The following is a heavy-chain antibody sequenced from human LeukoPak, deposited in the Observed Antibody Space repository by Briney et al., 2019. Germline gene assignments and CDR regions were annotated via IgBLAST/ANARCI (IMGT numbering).Heavy chain of an antibody. D-gene: IGHD6-13*01. J-gene: IGHJ3*02. CDR3: ARGGSIAYSSSWADGAFDI. CDR1: GYTFTSYY. CDR2: INPSGGST. V-gene: IGHV1-46*01. Sequence: ASVKVSCKASGYTFTSYYMHWVRQAPGQGLEWMGIINPSGGSTSYAQKFQGRVTMTRDMSTSTVYMELSSPRSEDTAVYYCARGGSIAYSSSWADGAFDIWGQGTMVTVSS.